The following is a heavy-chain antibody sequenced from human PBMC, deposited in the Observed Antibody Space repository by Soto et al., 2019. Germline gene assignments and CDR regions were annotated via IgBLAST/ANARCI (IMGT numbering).Heavy chain of an antibody. Sequence: QVQLVESGGGVVQPGRSLRLSCAASGFTFSSYAMHWVRQAPGKGLEWVAVISYDGSNKYYADSVKGRFTISRDNSKNTLDLQMNSLRAEDTAVYYCARDQGAARLPQYYFDYWGQGTLVTVSS. CDR3: ARDQGAARLPQYYFDY. CDR2: ISYDGSNK. CDR1: GFTFSSYA. V-gene: IGHV3-30-3*01. D-gene: IGHD6-6*01. J-gene: IGHJ4*02.